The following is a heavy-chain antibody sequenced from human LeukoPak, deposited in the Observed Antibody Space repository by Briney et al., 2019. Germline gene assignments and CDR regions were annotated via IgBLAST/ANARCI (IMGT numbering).Heavy chain of an antibody. CDR2: IRYDGSNK. CDR3: AKGYYGDYEGYFDY. J-gene: IGHJ4*02. V-gene: IGHV3-30*02. CDR1: GSTFSSYG. Sequence: PGGSLRLSCAASGSTFSSYGMHWVRQAPGKGLEGVAFIRYDGSNKYYADSVKGRFTISRDNSKNTLYLQMNSLRAEDTAVYYCAKGYYGDYEGYFDYWGQGTLVTVSS. D-gene: IGHD4-17*01.